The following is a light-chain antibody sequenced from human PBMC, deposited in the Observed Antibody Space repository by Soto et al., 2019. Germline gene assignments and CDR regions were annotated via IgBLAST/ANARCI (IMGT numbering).Light chain of an antibody. CDR3: QQSYRLTT. J-gene: IGKJ1*01. CDR2: AAS. V-gene: IGKV1-39*01. Sequence: DIQMTQSPSSLSASLGDRVTITCRASQSISSYLNWYQQKPGKAPKLLIYAASSLQSGVPSRLSGSGSGTDFTLTISSLQPEDFATYYCQQSYRLTTFGQGTKVDIK. CDR1: QSISSY.